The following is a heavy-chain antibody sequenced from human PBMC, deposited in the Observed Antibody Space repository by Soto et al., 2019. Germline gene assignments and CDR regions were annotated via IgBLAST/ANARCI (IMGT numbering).Heavy chain of an antibody. D-gene: IGHD3-10*01. V-gene: IGHV3-23*01. CDR1: GFTFSNYA. J-gene: IGHJ4*02. CDR2: ISGSGDNT. Sequence: EVQLLESGGGLVQPGGSLRLSCAASGFTFSNYAMTWVRQAPGKGLEWVSGISGSGDNTNYADSVKGLFTISRDNSKNTVYLQMRSLEPEDTAVYSCARGFYGSGSYNYWGQGTLVTVSS. CDR3: ARGFYGSGSYNY.